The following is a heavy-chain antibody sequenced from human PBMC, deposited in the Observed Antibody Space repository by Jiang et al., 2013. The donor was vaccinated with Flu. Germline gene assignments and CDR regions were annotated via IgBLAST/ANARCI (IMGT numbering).Heavy chain of an antibody. D-gene: IGHD2-15*01. V-gene: IGHV1-2*02. J-gene: IGHJ5*02. Sequence: KVSCKASGYTFTGYYMHWVRQAPGQGLEWMGWINPNSGGTNYAQKFQGRVTMTRDTSISTAYMELSRLRSDDTAVYYCARGYCSGGSCYSPWGQGTLVTVSS. CDR3: ARGYCSGGSCYSP. CDR2: INPNSGGT. CDR1: GYTFTGYY.